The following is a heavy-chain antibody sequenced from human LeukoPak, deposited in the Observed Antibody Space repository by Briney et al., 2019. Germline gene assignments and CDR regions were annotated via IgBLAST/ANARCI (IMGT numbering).Heavy chain of an antibody. CDR2: IMPLFGTA. V-gene: IGHV1-69*05. CDR1: GGTFNNSA. D-gene: IGHD4-17*01. CDR3: ARDVHGDYGSGWFDP. J-gene: IGHJ5*02. Sequence: SVKVSCKTSGGTFNNSAISWVRQAPGQGLEWLGGIMPLFGTAGYAQKLQGRVTITKDESTRTVYLELTSLTSDDTAAYYCARDVHGDYGSGWFDPWGQGTLVSVSS.